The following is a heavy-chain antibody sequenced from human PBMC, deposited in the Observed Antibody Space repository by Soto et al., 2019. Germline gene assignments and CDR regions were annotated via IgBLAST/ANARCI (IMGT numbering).Heavy chain of an antibody. CDR2: IKPDESEK. Sequence: EVQLVESGGGLVQPGGSLRLSCTASGFTFSDSWMTWVRQAPGKGLEWVARIKPDESEKKYADSGKGRFSISRDNAKNSMYWQMASLRGEDTAVYYCVRGGSNYAYLGQGTLVTVSS. V-gene: IGHV3-7*01. CDR1: GFTFSDSW. J-gene: IGHJ4*02. CDR3: VRGGSNYAY. D-gene: IGHD4-4*01.